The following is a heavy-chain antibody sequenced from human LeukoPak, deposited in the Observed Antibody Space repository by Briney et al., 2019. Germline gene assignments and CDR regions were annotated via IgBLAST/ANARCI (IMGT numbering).Heavy chain of an antibody. D-gene: IGHD2-2*01. CDR1: GFTFSSYS. J-gene: IGHJ5*02. CDR3: ARARTSLNWFDP. CDR2: ISSSSSYI. V-gene: IGHV3-21*01. Sequence: PGRSLRLSCAASGFTFSSYSMNWVRQAPGKGLEWVSSISSSSSYIYYADSVKGRFTISRDNAKNSLYLQMNSLRAEDTAVYYCARARTSLNWFDPWGQGTLVTVSS.